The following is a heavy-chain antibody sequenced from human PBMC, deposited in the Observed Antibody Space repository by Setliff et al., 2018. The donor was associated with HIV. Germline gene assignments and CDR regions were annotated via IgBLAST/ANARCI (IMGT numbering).Heavy chain of an antibody. CDR1: GFTFDDDA. CDR3: ARDQWGYSYGYYYYYTMDV. CDR2: ITWNSGSI. J-gene: IGHJ6*03. Sequence: PGGSLRLSCAASGFTFDDDAMHWVRQAPGKGLEWVSGITWNSGSIAYADSVKGRFTISRDNSKNTLYLQMNSLRAEDTAVYYCARDQWGYSYGYYYYYTMDVWGKGTTVTVSS. V-gene: IGHV3-9*01. D-gene: IGHD5-18*01.